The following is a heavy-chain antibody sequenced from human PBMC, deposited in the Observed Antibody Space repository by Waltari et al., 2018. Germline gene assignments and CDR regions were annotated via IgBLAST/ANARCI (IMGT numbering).Heavy chain of an antibody. D-gene: IGHD1-26*01. CDR3: ARENTVGATTGYFDY. V-gene: IGHV3-30-3*01. CDR1: GFTFSSYA. Sequence: QVQLVESGGGVVQPGRSLRLSCAASGFTFSSYAMHWVRQAPGKGLEWVAVRSYDGSNKDYADSGKGRFTISRDNSKNTLYLQRNSLRAEDTAVYYCARENTVGATTGYFDYWGQGTLVTVSS. J-gene: IGHJ4*02. CDR2: RSYDGSNK.